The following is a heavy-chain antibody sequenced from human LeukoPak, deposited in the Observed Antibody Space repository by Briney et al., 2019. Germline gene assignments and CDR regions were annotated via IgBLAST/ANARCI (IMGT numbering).Heavy chain of an antibody. CDR1: GFTFSSYE. J-gene: IGHJ4*02. D-gene: IGHD3-10*01. CDR3: AKDQLELWFGESAFDY. Sequence: GGSLRLSCAASGFTFSSYEMNWVRQAPGKGLEWVSYISSSGSTIYYADSVKGRFTISRDNSKNTLYLQMNSLRAEDTAVYYCAKDQLELWFGESAFDYWGQGTLVTVSS. CDR2: ISSSGSTI. V-gene: IGHV3-48*03.